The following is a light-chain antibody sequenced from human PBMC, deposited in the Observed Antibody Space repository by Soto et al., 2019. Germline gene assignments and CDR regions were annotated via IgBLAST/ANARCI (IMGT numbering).Light chain of an antibody. CDR1: QGISNY. V-gene: IGKV1-9*01. J-gene: IGKJ4*01. Sequence: IQLTQSPSSLSASVGDRVTITCRASQGISNYLPWYQQKPGKAPKLLIYAASTLQSGVPSRFSGSGSGTDFTLTISSPQPEDFGTYYCQQLNSYPTFGGWTKVDIK. CDR3: QQLNSYPT. CDR2: AAS.